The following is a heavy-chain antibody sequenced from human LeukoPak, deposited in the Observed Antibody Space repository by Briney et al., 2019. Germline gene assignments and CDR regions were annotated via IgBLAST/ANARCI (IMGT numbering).Heavy chain of an antibody. CDR2: ISAYNGNT. D-gene: IGHD3-16*02. Sequence: GASVKVSCEASGYTFTSYGISWVRQAPGQGLEWMGWISAYNGNTNYAQKLQGRVTMTTDTSTSTAYMELRSLRSDDTAVYYCARVVLHPHNYVWGSYRHTWDFDYWGQGTLVTVSS. CDR1: GYTFTSYG. CDR3: ARVVLHPHNYVWGSYRHTWDFDY. J-gene: IGHJ4*02. V-gene: IGHV1-18*01.